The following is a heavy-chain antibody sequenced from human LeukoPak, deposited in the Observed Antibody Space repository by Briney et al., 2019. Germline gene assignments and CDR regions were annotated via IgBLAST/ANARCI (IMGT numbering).Heavy chain of an antibody. V-gene: IGHV3-23*01. D-gene: IGHD4-17*01. J-gene: IGHJ4*02. CDR2: ISGSGEFT. CDR3: AKVGYGDLDH. Sequence: GGSVRLSCAASGFMFSSYAVTWVRQAPGKGLEWVSSISGSGEFTDYADSVKGRFTISRDNPENTVYLQMSSLRVDDTATYFCAKVGYGDLDHWGQGVLVPVSS. CDR1: GFMFSSYA.